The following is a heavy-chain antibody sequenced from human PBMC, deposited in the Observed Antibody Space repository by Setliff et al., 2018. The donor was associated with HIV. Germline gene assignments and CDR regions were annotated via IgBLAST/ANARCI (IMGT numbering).Heavy chain of an antibody. V-gene: IGHV4-38-2*01. CDR2: IYHSGST. D-gene: IGHD5-18*01. CDR3: ARVGYSYGAYYFDY. Sequence: SETLSLTCAVSGYSISSGYYWGWIRQPPGKGLEWIGSIYHSGSTNYNPSLKSRVTISVDTSRNQFSLKLSSVTAADTAVYYCARVGYSYGAYYFDYWGQGTLVTVSS. J-gene: IGHJ4*02. CDR1: GYSISSGYY.